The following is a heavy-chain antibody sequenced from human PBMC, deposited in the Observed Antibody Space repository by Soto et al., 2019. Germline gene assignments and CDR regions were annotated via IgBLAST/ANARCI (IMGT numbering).Heavy chain of an antibody. CDR1: GGTLISNA. Sequence: QVQLVQSGAEVKKPGSSVKVSCKASGGTLISNAISWVRQAPGQGLEWMGGIIPILGSANYAQKFQDRVTITADESTSTTYMELNSLRSEDAAVYYCASQERVDAFDIWGQGTMVTVSS. V-gene: IGHV1-69*01. CDR2: IIPILGSA. CDR3: ASQERVDAFDI. J-gene: IGHJ3*02.